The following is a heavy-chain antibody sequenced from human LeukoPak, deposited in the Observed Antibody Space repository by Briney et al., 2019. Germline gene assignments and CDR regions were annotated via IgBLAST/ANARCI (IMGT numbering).Heavy chain of an antibody. Sequence: PGRSVRLSCAASGFTFSSYGMHWVRQAPGKGLEWGADISYDGSNKYYADSVKGRFTISRDNSKNTLYLQMNSLRAEDTAVYYCARSREVVAAFPDAFDIWGQGTMGTASS. CDR1: GFTFSSYG. V-gene: IGHV3-30*03. CDR3: ARSREVVAAFPDAFDI. CDR2: ISYDGSNK. D-gene: IGHD2-15*01. J-gene: IGHJ3*02.